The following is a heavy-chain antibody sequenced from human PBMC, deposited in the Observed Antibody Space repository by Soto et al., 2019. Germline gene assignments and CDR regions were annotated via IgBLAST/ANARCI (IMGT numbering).Heavy chain of an antibody. CDR1: GYTFTSYG. J-gene: IGHJ6*02. CDR3: ARDYCSSTSCYKYYYYGMDV. CDR2: ISAYNGNT. D-gene: IGHD2-2*02. Sequence: QVQLVQSGAEVKKLGASVKVSCKASGYTFTSYGISWVRQAPGQGLEWMGWISAYNGNTNYAQKLQGRVTMTTDTSTSTDYMELRSLRSDDTDVYYCARDYCSSTSCYKYYYYGMDVWGQGTTVTVSS. V-gene: IGHV1-18*04.